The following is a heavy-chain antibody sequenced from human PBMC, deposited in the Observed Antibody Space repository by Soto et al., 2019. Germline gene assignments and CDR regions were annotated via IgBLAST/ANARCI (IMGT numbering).Heavy chain of an antibody. CDR2: IYYSGRN. D-gene: IGHD1-20*01. CDR3: ARDNWRTRVMDS. J-gene: IGHJ4*02. CDR1: RDYISRYY. Sequence: PTETLSITSTAYRDYISRYYCSWIRQHKGKGLEWIRYIYYSGRNNYDPSLKSRVTISVDSSKKQFSLKMSSVIAADTSVYYCARDNWRTRVMDSWGQGALVT. V-gene: IGHV4-59*12.